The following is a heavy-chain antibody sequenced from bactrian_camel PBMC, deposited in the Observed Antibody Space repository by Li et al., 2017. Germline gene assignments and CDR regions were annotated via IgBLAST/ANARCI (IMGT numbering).Heavy chain of an antibody. CDR3: ARDQSAWFGGTWDSTPTWNY. CDR1: GFTFSNYA. J-gene: IGHJ4*01. Sequence: VQLVESGGALVQPGGSLRLSCAASGFTFSNYAMGWVRQAPGKDREWVAGINAHDGTTLYANSVKGRFTISRDDATNRVYLQLNNVRPEDTAMYYCARDQSAWFGGTWDSTPTWNYWGQGTQVTVS. CDR2: INAHDGTT. V-gene: IGHV3S40*01. D-gene: IGHD7*01.